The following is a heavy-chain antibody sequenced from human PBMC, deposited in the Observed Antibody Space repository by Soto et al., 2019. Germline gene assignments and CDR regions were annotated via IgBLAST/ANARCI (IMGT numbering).Heavy chain of an antibody. CDR3: ARGTGDPYWRNNYFDF. Sequence: TLSLTCTVSDVSTSSSYLNWIRQPPGKGLEWVGYISSSGTTDYNPSLKSRVSLSLDTSKNQFSLRLTSVTAADTALYYCARGTGDPYWRNNYFDFWGQGALVTVSS. J-gene: IGHJ4*02. V-gene: IGHV4-59*01. D-gene: IGHD7-27*01. CDR2: ISSSGTT. CDR1: DVSTSSSY.